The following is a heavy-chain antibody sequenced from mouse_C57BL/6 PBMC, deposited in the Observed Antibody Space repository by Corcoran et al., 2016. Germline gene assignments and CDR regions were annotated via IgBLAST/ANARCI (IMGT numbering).Heavy chain of an antibody. V-gene: IGHV3-6*01. D-gene: IGHD4-1*01. CDR1: GYSITSGYY. CDR2: ISYDGSN. CDR3: AREAWDGGYFDV. Sequence: DVQLQESGPGLVKPSQSLSLTCSVTGYSITSGYYWNWIRQLPGNKLEWMGYISYDGSNNYNPSLKNRISITRDTSKNQFFLKLNSVTTEDTATCCGAREAWDGGYFDVCGPGTTVTVPS. J-gene: IGHJ1*01.